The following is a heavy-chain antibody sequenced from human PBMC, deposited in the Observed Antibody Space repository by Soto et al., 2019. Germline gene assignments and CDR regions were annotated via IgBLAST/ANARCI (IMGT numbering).Heavy chain of an antibody. J-gene: IGHJ6*02. Sequence: QVQLVQSGAEVKKPGASVKVSCKASGYTFTSYYMHWVRQAPGQGLEWMGIINPSGGSTSYAQKFQGRVTRTRDTSTSTVYMELSSLRSEDTAVYYCARDHGAVAASYYYYGMDVWGQGTTVTVSS. CDR3: ARDHGAVAASYYYYGMDV. CDR2: INPSGGST. D-gene: IGHD6-19*01. CDR1: GYTFTSYY. V-gene: IGHV1-46*01.